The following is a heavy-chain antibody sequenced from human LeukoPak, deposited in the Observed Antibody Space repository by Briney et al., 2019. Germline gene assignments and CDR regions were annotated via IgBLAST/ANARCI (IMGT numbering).Heavy chain of an antibody. V-gene: IGHV4-59*01. CDR2: IYYSGST. D-gene: IGHD3-22*01. CDR3: ARAGDSSGYYPLPFDY. CDR1: GGSISSYY. J-gene: IGHJ4*02. Sequence: SETLSLTCTVSGGSISSYYWSWIRQPPGKGLEWIGYIYYSGSTNSNPSLKSRVTISVDTSKNQFSLKLSSVTAADTAVYYCARAGDSSGYYPLPFDYWGQGTLVTVSS.